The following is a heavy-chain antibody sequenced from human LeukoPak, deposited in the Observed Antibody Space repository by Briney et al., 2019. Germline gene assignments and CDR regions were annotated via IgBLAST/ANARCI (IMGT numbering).Heavy chain of an antibody. CDR2: IKQDGSEK. J-gene: IGHJ4*02. CDR1: GSTFDKYA. V-gene: IGHV3-7*01. Sequence: GGSLRLSCEASGSTFDKYAVSWVRQAPGKGLEWVANIKQDGSEKYYVDSVKGRFTISRDNAKNSLYLQMNSLRAEDTAVYYCARASPGDIVVVPAAMPSDYWGQGTLVTVSS. D-gene: IGHD2-2*01. CDR3: ARASPGDIVVVPAAMPSDY.